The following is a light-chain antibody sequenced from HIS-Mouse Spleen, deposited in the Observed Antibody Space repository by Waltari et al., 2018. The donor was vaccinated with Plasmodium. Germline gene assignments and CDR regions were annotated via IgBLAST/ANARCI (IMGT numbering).Light chain of an antibody. V-gene: IGKV4-1*01. CDR3: QQYYSTPLT. CDR1: QSVLYRSNNNNY. CDR2: WAS. Sequence: DIVMTQSPYSLAASLGERATINCKSSQSVLYRSNNNNYLAWYQQKPGQPPKLLIYWASTRESGVPDRFSGSGSGTDFTLTISSLQAEDVAVYYCQQYYSTPLTFGGGTKVEIK. J-gene: IGKJ4*01.